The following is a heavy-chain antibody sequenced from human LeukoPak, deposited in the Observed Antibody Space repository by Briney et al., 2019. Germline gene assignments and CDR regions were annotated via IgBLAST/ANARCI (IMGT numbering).Heavy chain of an antibody. D-gene: IGHD5-24*01. CDR1: GGSISSYY. Sequence: PSETLSLTCTVSGGSISSYYWSWIRQPPGKGLEWIGYIYYSGSTNYNPSLKSRVTISVDTSKNQFSLKLSSVTAADTAVYYCARGRREGYNKAPYFDYWGQGTLVTVSS. V-gene: IGHV4-59*01. CDR2: IYYSGST. CDR3: ARGRREGYNKAPYFDY. J-gene: IGHJ4*02.